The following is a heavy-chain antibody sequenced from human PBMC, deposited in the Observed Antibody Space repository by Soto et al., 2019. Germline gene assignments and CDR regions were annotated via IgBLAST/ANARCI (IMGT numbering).Heavy chain of an antibody. J-gene: IGHJ6*02. D-gene: IGHD6-19*01. Sequence: SETLSLTCTVSGGSISSYYWSWIRQPPGKGLEWIGYIYYSGSTNYNPSLKSRVTISVDTSKNQFSLKLSSVTAADTAVYHCARDRHCSGWYRTSTKYGLDGWGQGTTVAVSS. CDR3: ARDRHCSGWYRTSTKYGLDG. CDR2: IYYSGST. CDR1: GGSISSYY. V-gene: IGHV4-59*01.